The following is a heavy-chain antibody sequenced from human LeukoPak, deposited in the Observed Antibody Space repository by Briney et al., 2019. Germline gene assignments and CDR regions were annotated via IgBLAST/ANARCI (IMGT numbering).Heavy chain of an antibody. CDR2: IYHSGST. CDR1: GGSISSGGYS. CDR3: ARAGGFFSPFGY. J-gene: IGHJ4*02. Sequence: SQTLSLTCAVSGGSISSGGYSWSWIRQPPGKGLEWIGYIYHSGSTYYNPSLKSRVTISIDTSKNHFSLKLSSVTAADTAVYYCARAGGFFSPFGYWGQGTLVTVSS. D-gene: IGHD3-16*01. V-gene: IGHV4-30-2*05.